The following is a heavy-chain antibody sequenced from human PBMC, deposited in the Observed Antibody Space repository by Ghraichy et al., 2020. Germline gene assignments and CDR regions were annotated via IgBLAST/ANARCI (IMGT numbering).Heavy chain of an antibody. CDR1: GFIFSSYW. V-gene: IGHV3-7*01. CDR3: ATWDYYGSGALDP. CDR2: IKEDGSEK. J-gene: IGHJ5*02. Sequence: SCADSGFIFSSYWMSWVRQAPGKGLEWVANIKEDGSEKYYVDSVKGRFTLSRDNAKKSLYLQMNSLRVEDTAVYYCATWDYYGSGALDPWGQGTLVTVSS. D-gene: IGHD3-10*01.